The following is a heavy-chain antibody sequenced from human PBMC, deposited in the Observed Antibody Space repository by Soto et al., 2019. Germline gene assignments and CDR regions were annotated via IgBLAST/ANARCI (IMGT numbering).Heavy chain of an antibody. CDR2: IYHTGRT. D-gene: IGHD4-17*01. J-gene: IGHJ5*02. CDR1: GDSINNGGYY. V-gene: IGHV4-31*11. Sequence: SETLSLTCAVSGDSINNGGYYWTWIRHHPGKGLEWVGYIYHTGRTFYNPSLESRLSLSVDTSKNHFSLRLTSVTAADTAFYSCSRNYGGNSAHVSWGQGTLATVSS. CDR3: SRNYGGNSAHVS.